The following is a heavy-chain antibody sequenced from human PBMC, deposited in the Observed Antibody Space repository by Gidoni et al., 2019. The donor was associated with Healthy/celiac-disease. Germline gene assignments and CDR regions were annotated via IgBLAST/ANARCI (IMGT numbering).Heavy chain of an antibody. CDR1: GFTSSSYE. J-gene: IGHJ4*02. CDR3: ARDVNLVGAHQHFDY. Sequence: EVQLVEPGGGLVQPGGSLRLACAASGFTSSSYEMNWVRQAPGKGLGWVSYISSSGSTIYYADSVKGRFTISIDNAKNSLYLQMNSLRAEDTAVYYCARDVNLVGAHQHFDYWGQGTLVTVSS. D-gene: IGHD1-26*01. V-gene: IGHV3-48*03. CDR2: ISSSGSTI.